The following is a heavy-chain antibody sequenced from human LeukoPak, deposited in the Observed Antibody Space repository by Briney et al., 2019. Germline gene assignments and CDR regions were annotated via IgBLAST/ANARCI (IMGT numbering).Heavy chain of an antibody. CDR3: ARGDIVVVVAASNFYYYYGMDV. D-gene: IGHD2-15*01. CDR1: GGSFSGYY. CDR2: INHSGST. Sequence: PSETLSLTCAVYGGSFSGYYWSWIRQPPGKGLEWIGEINHSGSTNYNPSLKSRVTISVDTSKNQFSLKLSSVTAAATAVYYCARGDIVVVVAASNFYYYYGMDVWGQGTTVTVSS. J-gene: IGHJ6*02. V-gene: IGHV4-34*01.